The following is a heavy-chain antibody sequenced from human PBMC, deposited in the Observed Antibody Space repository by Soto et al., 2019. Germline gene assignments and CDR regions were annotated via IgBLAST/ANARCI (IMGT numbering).Heavy chain of an antibody. CDR2: IDYSGTA. Sequence: QVQRRESGPGLVKSSETLSLTCTVSGGSISTYYWSWVRQPPGKGLEWIGYIDYSGTATYNPALRSRVTISVDTSKNQFSLRLSSVTAADTAVYYCARGDGIQLGSLAGRYYYHNMDVWGQGTTVTVYS. V-gene: IGHV4-59*01. J-gene: IGHJ6*02. CDR1: GGSISTYY. D-gene: IGHD1-1*01. CDR3: ARGDGIQLGSLAGRYYYHNMDV.